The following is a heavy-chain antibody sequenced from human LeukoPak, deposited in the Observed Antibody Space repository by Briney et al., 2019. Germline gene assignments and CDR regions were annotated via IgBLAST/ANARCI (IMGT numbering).Heavy chain of an antibody. Sequence: SETLSLTCTVSGGSISSYYWSWIRQPPGKGLEWIGYIYYSGSTNYNPSLKSRVTISVDTSKYQFSLKLSSVTAADTAVYYCARALYYYYDMDVWGQGTTVTVSS. V-gene: IGHV4-59*08. J-gene: IGHJ6*02. CDR2: IYYSGST. CDR3: ARALYYYYDMDV. CDR1: GGSISSYY.